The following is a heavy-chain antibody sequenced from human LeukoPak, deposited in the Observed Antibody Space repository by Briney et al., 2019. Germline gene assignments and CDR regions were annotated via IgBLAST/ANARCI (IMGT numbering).Heavy chain of an antibody. J-gene: IGHJ1*01. CDR2: IIPILGIA. Sequence: VASVKVSCKASGGTFSSYAISWVRRAPGQGLEWVGRIIPILGIANYAQKFQGRVTNTADKSTSTAYMELSSLRPEDTAVYYCARPQPLRPTVTLQPQYFQHRGQGTLVPVSS. CDR1: GGTFSSYA. V-gene: IGHV1-69*04. CDR3: ARPQPLRPTVTLQPQYFQH. D-gene: IGHD4-17*01.